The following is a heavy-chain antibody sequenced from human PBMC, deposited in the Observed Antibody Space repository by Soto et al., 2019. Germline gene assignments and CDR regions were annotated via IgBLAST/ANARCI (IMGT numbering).Heavy chain of an antibody. D-gene: IGHD3-3*01. CDR3: ARETYYDFWSGLIYLYYFDY. CDR2: ISAYNGNT. V-gene: IGHV1-18*01. CDR1: GYTFTSYG. Sequence: QVQLVQSGAEVKKPGASVKVSCKASGYTFTSYGISWVRQAPGQGLEWMGWISAYNGNTNYAQKLQGRVTMTTDTSTSTAYMELRSLRSDDKAVYYCARETYYDFWSGLIYLYYFDYWGQGTLVTVSS. J-gene: IGHJ4*02.